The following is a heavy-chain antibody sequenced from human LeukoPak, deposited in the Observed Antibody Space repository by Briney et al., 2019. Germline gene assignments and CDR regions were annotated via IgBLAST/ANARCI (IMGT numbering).Heavy chain of an antibody. D-gene: IGHD5-18*01. J-gene: IGHJ4*02. V-gene: IGHV1-2*02. CDR3: ARALDTAPIPIGY. CDR2: INPNTGGT. Sequence: GASVKVSCKTSGYTFIGYYMHWVRQAPGQGLEWMGWINPNTGGTNSAQKFQGRVTMTRDTSISTAYMELSRLRSDDTAVYYCARALDTAPIPIGYWGQGTLVTVSS. CDR1: GYTFIGYY.